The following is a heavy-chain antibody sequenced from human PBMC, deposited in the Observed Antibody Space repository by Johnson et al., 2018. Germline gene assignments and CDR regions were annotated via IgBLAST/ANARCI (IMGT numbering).Heavy chain of an antibody. V-gene: IGHV3-30*18. Sequence: QVQLVQSGGGVVQPGRSLRLSCAASGFTFSSYGMHWVRQAPGKGLEWVAVISYDGSNKYYADSVKGRFTISRDNSKNTLYLQMNSLRAEDTVVYYCAKENTYCMDVWGKGTTVTVSS. CDR2: ISYDGSNK. CDR1: GFTFSSYG. J-gene: IGHJ6*03. D-gene: IGHD1/OR15-1a*01. CDR3: AKENTYCMDV.